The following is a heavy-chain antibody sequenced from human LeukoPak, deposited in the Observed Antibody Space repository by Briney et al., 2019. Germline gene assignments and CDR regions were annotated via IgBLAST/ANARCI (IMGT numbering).Heavy chain of an antibody. J-gene: IGHJ4*02. Sequence: GGSLRLSCAASGFTFSSYAMHWVRQAPGKGLEWVAIISYDGNNKYYADSVKGRFTISRDNSKNTLYLQMNSLRPEDTAVYYCAKDPLSWVARENCFDYWGQGTLVTVSS. CDR1: GFTFSSYA. CDR3: AKDPLSWVARENCFDY. V-gene: IGHV3-30-3*01. D-gene: IGHD6-13*01. CDR2: ISYDGNNK.